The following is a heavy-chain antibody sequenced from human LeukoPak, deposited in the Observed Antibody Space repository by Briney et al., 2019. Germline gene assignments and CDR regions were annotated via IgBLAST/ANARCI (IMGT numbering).Heavy chain of an antibody. Sequence: KTSETLSLTCVVSGGSISSGNWWSWVRQSPEKGLEWIGEIYRDGNTNYNPSLKSRATISVDTSNNQFSLKLTSVTAADTAMYYCGRNGAYCIDYWGQGTLVTVSS. V-gene: IGHV4-4*02. D-gene: IGHD2-8*01. CDR1: GGSISSGNW. CDR3: GRNGAYCIDY. J-gene: IGHJ4*02. CDR2: IYRDGNT.